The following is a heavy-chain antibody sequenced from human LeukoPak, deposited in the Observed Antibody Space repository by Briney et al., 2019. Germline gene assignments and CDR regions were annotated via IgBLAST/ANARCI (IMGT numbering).Heavy chain of an antibody. D-gene: IGHD6-13*01. CDR3: ARVLAAAGPYYYYYYMDV. CDR2: TYYRSKWYN. J-gene: IGHJ6*03. V-gene: IGHV6-1*01. CDR1: GDSVSSNSAA. Sequence: SQTLSLTCAISGDSVSSNSAAWNWIRQSPSRGLEWLGRTYYRSKWYNDYAVSVKSRITINPDTSKNRFSLQLNSVTPEDTAVYYCARVLAAAGPYYYYYYMDVWGKGTTVTVSS.